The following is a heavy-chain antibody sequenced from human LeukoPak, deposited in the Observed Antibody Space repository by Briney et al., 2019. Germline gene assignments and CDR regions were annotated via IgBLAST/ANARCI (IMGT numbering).Heavy chain of an antibody. CDR2: INPNSGST. D-gene: IGHD6-19*01. V-gene: IGHV1-2*02. CDR1: GYTFTSYG. CDR3: ARGQRGCDY. Sequence: ASVKVSCKASGYTFTSYGISWVRQAPGQGLEWMGWINPNSGSTNSAQKFQGRVTMTRDTSISTAYMELSRLRSDDTAVYYCARGQRGCDYWGQGTLVTVSS. J-gene: IGHJ4*02.